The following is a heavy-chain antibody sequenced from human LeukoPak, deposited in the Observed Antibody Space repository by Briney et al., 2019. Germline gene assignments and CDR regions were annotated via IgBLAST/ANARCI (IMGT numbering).Heavy chain of an antibody. V-gene: IGHV4-31*03. CDR1: GDSISSGGSN. Sequence: SETLSLTCTVSGDSISSGGSNWSWTRQHPGEGLEWIGYIYYSGTTNYNPSLKSRVTISVDTSKNQFSLKLSSLTAADTAVYYCARPACSSTSCYAGYYYGTDVWGQGTTVTVSS. CDR3: ARPACSSTSCYAGYYYGTDV. D-gene: IGHD2-2*01. J-gene: IGHJ6*02. CDR2: IYYSGTT.